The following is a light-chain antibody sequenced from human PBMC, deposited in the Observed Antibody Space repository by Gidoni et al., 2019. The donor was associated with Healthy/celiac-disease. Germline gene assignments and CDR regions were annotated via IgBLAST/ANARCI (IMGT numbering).Light chain of an antibody. Sequence: QSALTQPASVSGAPGQSITISCTGTSRDVGGYNYVSWHQQHPGKAPKLMIYDVSNRPSGVSNRFSGSKSGITASLTISGLQAEDEADYYCSSYTSSSTRAFGTGTKVTVL. CDR2: DVS. CDR1: SRDVGGYNY. V-gene: IGLV2-14*01. J-gene: IGLJ1*01. CDR3: SSYTSSSTRA.